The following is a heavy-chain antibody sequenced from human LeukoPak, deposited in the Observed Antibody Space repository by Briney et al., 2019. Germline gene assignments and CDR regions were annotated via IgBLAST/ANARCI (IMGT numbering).Heavy chain of an antibody. Sequence: SETLSLTCAVYVGSFSDYYWSWLRQPPGQGLEWIGEINHSGSTNYNPSLESRVTMSVDTSKNQFSLKLSSVAAADTAVYYCARGHRIMVFGVLLWKAFDLWGQGTMVTVSS. V-gene: IGHV4-34*01. CDR2: INHSGST. CDR3: ARGHRIMVFGVLLWKAFDL. CDR1: VGSFSDYY. D-gene: IGHD3/OR15-3a*01. J-gene: IGHJ3*01.